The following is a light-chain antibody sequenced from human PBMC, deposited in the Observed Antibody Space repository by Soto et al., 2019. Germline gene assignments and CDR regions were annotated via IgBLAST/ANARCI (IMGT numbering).Light chain of an antibody. CDR2: DAS. J-gene: IGKJ1*01. Sequence: DIQMTQSPSTLSASVGDRVTITCRASQRISSWLAWYQQKPGKAPKLLIYDASSLESGVPSSFIGSGSGTEFTLTISSLQPDDFATYYCQQYNSYSRTFGQGTKVEIK. V-gene: IGKV1-5*01. CDR3: QQYNSYSRT. CDR1: QRISSW.